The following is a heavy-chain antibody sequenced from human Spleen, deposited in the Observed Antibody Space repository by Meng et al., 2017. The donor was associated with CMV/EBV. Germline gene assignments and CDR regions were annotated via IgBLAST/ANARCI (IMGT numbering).Heavy chain of an antibody. CDR3: ARVSLGSQILRWGMAV. V-gene: IGHV3-48*03. Sequence: GESLKISCAASGVTFSTDEMNWVRQAPGKGLEWVSYITSSGSLKYYADSVKGRFTISRDNAKNSLYLQMNSLRADDTAVYYCARVSLGSQILRWGMAVWGPGTTVTVSS. CDR1: GVTFSTDE. CDR2: ITSSGSLK. J-gene: IGHJ6*02. D-gene: IGHD3-10*01.